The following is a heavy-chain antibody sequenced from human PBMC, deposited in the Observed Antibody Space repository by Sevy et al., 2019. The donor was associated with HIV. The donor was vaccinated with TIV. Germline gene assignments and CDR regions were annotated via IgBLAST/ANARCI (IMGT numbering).Heavy chain of an antibody. CDR3: AKARADWSGGICYTAHYYYDMDV. D-gene: IGHD2-15*01. Sequence: GGSLRLSCAASGFAFSDYAMHWVRQAPGKGLEWVAAISYAGDNKYFADSVKGRFTFSKDNSKNTLYLEMNSLRAEDTAVYYCAKARADWSGGICYTAHYYYDMDVWGRGATVTVSS. CDR1: GFAFSDYA. CDR2: ISYAGDNK. J-gene: IGHJ6*02. V-gene: IGHV3-30*18.